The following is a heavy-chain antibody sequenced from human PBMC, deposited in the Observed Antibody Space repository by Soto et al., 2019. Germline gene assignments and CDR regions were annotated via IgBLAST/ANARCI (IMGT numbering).Heavy chain of an antibody. J-gene: IGHJ6*02. CDR2: IYYSGST. V-gene: IGHV4-39*01. CDR1: GGSISSSSYY. Sequence: PSETLSLTCTVSGGSISSSSYYWGWIRQPPGKGLEWIGSIYYSGSTYYNPSLKSRVTISVDTSKNQFSLKLSSVTAADTAVYYCARRIGLFGESINYYYYYGMDVWGQGTTVT. D-gene: IGHD3-10*02. CDR3: ARRIGLFGESINYYYYYGMDV.